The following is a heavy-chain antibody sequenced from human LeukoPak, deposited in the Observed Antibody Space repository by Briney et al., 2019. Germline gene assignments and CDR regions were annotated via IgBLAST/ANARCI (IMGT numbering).Heavy chain of an antibody. D-gene: IGHD3-22*01. J-gene: IGHJ4*02. CDR2: ISYDGSNK. Sequence: GGSLRLSCSASGFXFSSYAIHWVRQAPGKGLEWVAVISYDGSNKYYADSVKGRFTISRDNSKNTLYLQMNSLRAEDTAVYYCARDYGYYDSSGNFDYWGQGTLVTVSS. V-gene: IGHV3-30-3*01. CDR1: GFXFSSYA. CDR3: ARDYGYYDSSGNFDY.